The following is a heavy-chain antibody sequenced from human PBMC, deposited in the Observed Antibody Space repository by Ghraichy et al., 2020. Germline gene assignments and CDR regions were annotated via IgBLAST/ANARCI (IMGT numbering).Heavy chain of an antibody. CDR3: AGGDSSGWYGVGVWFDP. D-gene: IGHD6-19*01. Sequence: SLNISCTVSGGSISSGSYYWSWIRQPAGKGLEWIGRIYTSGSTNYNPSLKSRVTISVDTSKNQFSLKLSSVTAADTAVYYCAGGDSSGWYGVGVWFDPWGQGTLVTVSS. CDR2: IYTSGST. CDR1: GGSISSGSYY. J-gene: IGHJ5*02. V-gene: IGHV4-61*02.